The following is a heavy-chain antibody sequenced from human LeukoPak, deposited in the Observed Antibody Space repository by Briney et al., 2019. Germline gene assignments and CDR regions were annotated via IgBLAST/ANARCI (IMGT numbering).Heavy chain of an antibody. J-gene: IGHJ4*02. D-gene: IGHD2-2*01. CDR3: ARDPYCSSTSCYREAAKLGANDGSFDY. Sequence: SETLSLTCAVYGGSFSGYYWSWIRQLPRKGLEWIGEINDSGSTDYNPSLMSGVTISVDTSKSQFSLKLSSVTAADTAVYYCARDPYCSSTSCYREAAKLGANDGSFDYWGQVTLVTVSS. CDR1: GGSFSGYY. CDR2: INDSGST. V-gene: IGHV4-34*01.